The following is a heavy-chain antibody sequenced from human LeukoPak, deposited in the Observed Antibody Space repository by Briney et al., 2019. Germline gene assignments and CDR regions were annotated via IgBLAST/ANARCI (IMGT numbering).Heavy chain of an antibody. D-gene: IGHD2-2*01. CDR1: GFTFSSYW. Sequence: PGGSLRLSCAASGFTFSSYWMHWVRQAPGKGLVWVSRINSDGSSTSYADSVKGRFTISRDNAKNTLYLQMNSLRAEDTAVYYCARGIEYQLLFRNYYYMDVWGKGTTVTVSS. CDR3: ARGIEYQLLFRNYYYMDV. CDR2: INSDGSST. J-gene: IGHJ6*03. V-gene: IGHV3-74*01.